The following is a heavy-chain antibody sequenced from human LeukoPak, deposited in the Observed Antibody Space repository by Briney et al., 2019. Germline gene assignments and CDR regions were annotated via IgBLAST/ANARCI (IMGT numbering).Heavy chain of an antibody. J-gene: IGHJ4*02. D-gene: IGHD2/OR15-2a*01. Sequence: SETLSLTCTVSGGSISSSSYFWGWIRQPPGKGLEWIGTIYYSGSTYYNPSLKSRVTSSLDTSNNQFSLKLSSVTAADTAVYFCARHNPFRPFPDYWGQGTLVTVSS. V-gene: IGHV4-39*01. CDR2: IYYSGST. CDR3: ARHNPFRPFPDY. CDR1: GGSISSSSYF.